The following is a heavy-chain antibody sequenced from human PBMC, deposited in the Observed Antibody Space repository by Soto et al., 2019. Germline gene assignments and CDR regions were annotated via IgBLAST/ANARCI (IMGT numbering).Heavy chain of an antibody. J-gene: IGHJ6*02. V-gene: IGHV3-21*01. D-gene: IGHD6-19*01. CDR2: ISSSSGYL. Sequence: EVQLVESGGGLVKPGGSLRLSCAASGFTFSSYSMNWVRQAPGKGLEWVSSISSSSGYLYSADSVKGRFTISRDNAKNSLYLQMYSRRAEDTAVYYCARDGGGYSSGWPYYYYGMDVWGQGTTVTVSS. CDR3: ARDGGGYSSGWPYYYYGMDV. CDR1: GFTFSSYS.